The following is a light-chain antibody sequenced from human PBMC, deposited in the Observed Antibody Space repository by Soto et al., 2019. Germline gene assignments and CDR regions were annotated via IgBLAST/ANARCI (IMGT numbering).Light chain of an antibody. Sequence: SGLTEPASVCGTPGQSITISCTGTSSDVGGYNYVSWYQQHPGKAPKLMIYEVSNRPSGVSNRFSGSKSGNTASLTISGLQAEDEADYYCSSYTSSSTYVFGTGTKVTVL. CDR1: SSDVGGYNY. CDR3: SSYTSSSTYV. CDR2: EVS. J-gene: IGLJ1*01. V-gene: IGLV2-14*01.